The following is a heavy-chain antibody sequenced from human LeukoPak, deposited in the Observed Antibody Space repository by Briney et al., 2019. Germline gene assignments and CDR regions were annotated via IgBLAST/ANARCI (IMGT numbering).Heavy chain of an antibody. CDR2: INPSGGST. Sequence: ASVKVSCKASGYTFTSYYMHWVRQAPGQGLEWMGIINPSGGSTSYAQKFQGRVTMTRDTSISTAYMELSRLRSDDTAVYYCARADYYDSSGYYQLGGYWGQGTLVTVSS. J-gene: IGHJ4*02. CDR3: ARADYYDSSGYYQLGGY. D-gene: IGHD3-22*01. V-gene: IGHV1-46*01. CDR1: GYTFTSYY.